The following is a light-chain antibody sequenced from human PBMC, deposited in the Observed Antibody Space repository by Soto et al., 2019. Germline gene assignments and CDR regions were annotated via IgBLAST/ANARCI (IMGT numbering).Light chain of an antibody. J-gene: IGKJ1*01. CDR2: GAS. Sequence: EIVLTQSPGTLSLSPGERATLSCRASQSVSSSYLAWYQQKPGQAPRLFIYGASSRATGIPDRFSGSGSGTDFTLTISRLEPEDFAVYYCQLYGNSRRTFGRGTKVDIK. CDR1: QSVSSSY. V-gene: IGKV3-20*01. CDR3: QLYGNSRRT.